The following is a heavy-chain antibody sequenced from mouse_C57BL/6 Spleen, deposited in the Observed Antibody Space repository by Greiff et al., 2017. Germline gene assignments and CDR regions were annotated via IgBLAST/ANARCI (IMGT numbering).Heavy chain of an antibody. CDR3: ASAYYSNYGAMDY. CDR1: GYAFSSSW. Sequence: QVQLQQSGPELVKPGASVKISCKASGYAFSSSWMNWVKQRPGKGLEWIGRIYPGDGDTNYNGKFKGKATLTADKSSSTAYMQLSSLTSEDSAVYFCASAYYSNYGAMDYWGQGTSVTVSS. D-gene: IGHD2-5*01. CDR2: IYPGDGDT. V-gene: IGHV1-82*01. J-gene: IGHJ4*01.